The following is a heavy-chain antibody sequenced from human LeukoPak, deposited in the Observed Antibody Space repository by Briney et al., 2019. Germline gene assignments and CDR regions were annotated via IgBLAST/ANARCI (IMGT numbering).Heavy chain of an antibody. V-gene: IGHV3-43*01. CDR3: AKDLGPQYYDFWSGYYEDYGMDV. J-gene: IGHJ6*02. CDR2: ISWDGGST. CDR1: GFTFDDYT. D-gene: IGHD3-3*01. Sequence: GGSLRLSCAASGFTFDDYTMHWVRQAPGKGLEWVSLISWDGGSTYYADSVKGRFTISRDNSKNSLYLQMNSLRTEDTALYYCAKDLGPQYYDFWSGYYEDYGMDVWGQGTTVTVSS.